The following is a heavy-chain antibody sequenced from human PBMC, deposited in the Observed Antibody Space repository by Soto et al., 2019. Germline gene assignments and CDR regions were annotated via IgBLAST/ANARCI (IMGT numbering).Heavy chain of an antibody. CDR1: GFTFSSHG. Sequence: GSLRLSCAASGFTFSSHGMHWIRQAPGKGLEWVAVIPYDGSHQYYADSVKGRFSISRDNSKNTLYLQMNSLRAEDTAVYYCAKLRVLEWEVQESDYWGQGTLVTVSS. J-gene: IGHJ4*02. CDR2: IPYDGSHQ. CDR3: AKLRVLEWEVQESDY. D-gene: IGHD3-3*01. V-gene: IGHV3-30*18.